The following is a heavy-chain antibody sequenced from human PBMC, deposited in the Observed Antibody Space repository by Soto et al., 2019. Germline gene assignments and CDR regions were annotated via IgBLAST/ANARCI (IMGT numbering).Heavy chain of an antibody. CDR3: ARMSGYYDFWSGYYYYYYGMDV. D-gene: IGHD3-3*01. CDR2: IDWDDDK. J-gene: IGHJ6*02. CDR1: GFSLSTSGMC. Sequence: GSGPTLVNPTQTLTLTCTFSGFSLSTSGMCVSWIRQPPGKALEWLALIDWDDDKYYSTSLKTRLTISKDTSKNQVVLTMTNMDPVDTATYYCARMSGYYDFWSGYYYYYYGMDVWGQGTTVTVSS. V-gene: IGHV2-70*01.